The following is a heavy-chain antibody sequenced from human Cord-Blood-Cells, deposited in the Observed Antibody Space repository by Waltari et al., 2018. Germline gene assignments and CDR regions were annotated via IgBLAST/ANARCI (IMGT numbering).Heavy chain of an antibody. CDR2: IYYSGST. CDR1: GGSISSYY. J-gene: IGHJ4*02. Sequence: QVQLQESGPGLVKPSETLSLTCTVSGGSISSYYWSWIRQPPGKGLEWIGYIYYSGSTNYNPSLKSRVTISVDTSKNQFSLKLSSVTAADTAVYYCARAISRDDFWSGYYDYWGQGTLVTVSS. D-gene: IGHD3-3*01. V-gene: IGHV4-59*01. CDR3: ARAISRDDFWSGYYDY.